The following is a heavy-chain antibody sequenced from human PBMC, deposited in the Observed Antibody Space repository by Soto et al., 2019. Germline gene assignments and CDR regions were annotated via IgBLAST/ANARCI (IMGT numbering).Heavy chain of an antibody. Sequence: QVQLVQSGAEVKKPGASVKVSCKASGYTFTSYAMHWVRQAPGQRLEWMGWINAGNGNTKYSQKFQGRVTITRDTSASTAYMELSSLRSEDTAVDYCAREGGARIAVAGARGFDPWGQGTLVTVSS. D-gene: IGHD6-19*01. CDR2: INAGNGNT. V-gene: IGHV1-3*01. CDR1: GYTFTSYA. J-gene: IGHJ5*02. CDR3: AREGGARIAVAGARGFDP.